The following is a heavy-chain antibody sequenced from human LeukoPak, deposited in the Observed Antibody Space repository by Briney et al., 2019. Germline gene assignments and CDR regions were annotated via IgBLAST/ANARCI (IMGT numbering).Heavy chain of an antibody. CDR2: ITSSSAYI. V-gene: IGHV3-21*01. CDR3: ARAGVVDFTNYGPATFDY. J-gene: IGHJ4*02. CDR1: GFTFSTHS. Sequence: GGSLRLSCAASGFTFSTHSMNWVRQAPGKGLEWVSSITSSSAYIYYADSVRGRFTISRDNAENSLFLQMNSLRVEDTAVYYCARAGVVDFTNYGPATFDYWGQGTLVTVSS. D-gene: IGHD4-11*01.